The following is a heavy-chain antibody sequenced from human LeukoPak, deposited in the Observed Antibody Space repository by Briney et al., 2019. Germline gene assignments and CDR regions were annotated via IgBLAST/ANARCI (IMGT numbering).Heavy chain of an antibody. CDR3: VIVRGYFDSSGSDY. CDR2: ITSNGGSA. D-gene: IGHD3-9*01. Sequence: PGGSLRLSCSASGFTFSSYTIHWVRQAPGKGLEFVSAITSNGGSAYYADYVKGRFTISRDNSKNTVYLQMSSLRAEDTAVYYCVIVRGYFDSSGSDYWGQGTLVTVSS. V-gene: IGHV3-64D*06. CDR1: GFTFSSYT. J-gene: IGHJ4*02.